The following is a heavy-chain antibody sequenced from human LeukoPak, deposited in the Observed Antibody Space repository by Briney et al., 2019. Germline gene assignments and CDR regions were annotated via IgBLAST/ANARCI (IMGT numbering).Heavy chain of an antibody. J-gene: IGHJ4*02. Sequence: PSETLSLTCAVYGGSFSGYYWSWIRQPPGKGLEWIGEINHSGSTNYNPSLKSRVSISVDTSKNHFSLKLSSVTAADTAVYYCARGCGIVGATVHPSDYWGQGTLVTVSS. CDR2: INHSGST. D-gene: IGHD1-26*01. CDR1: GGSFSGYY. CDR3: ARGCGIVGATVHPSDY. V-gene: IGHV4-34*01.